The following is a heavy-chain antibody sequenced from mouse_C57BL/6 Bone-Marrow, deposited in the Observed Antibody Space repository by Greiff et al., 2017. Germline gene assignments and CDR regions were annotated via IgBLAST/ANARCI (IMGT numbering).Heavy chain of an antibody. Sequence: EVKLMESGEGLVKPGGSLKLSCAASGFTFSSYAMSWVRQTPEKRLEWVAYISSGGDYIYYADTVKGRFTISRDNARNTLYLQMSSLKSADTAMYYCTRRGQLRLYYYAMDYWGQGTSVTVSS. CDR2: ISSGGDYI. J-gene: IGHJ4*01. D-gene: IGHD3-2*02. V-gene: IGHV5-9-1*02. CDR1: GFTFSSYA. CDR3: TRRGQLRLYYYAMDY.